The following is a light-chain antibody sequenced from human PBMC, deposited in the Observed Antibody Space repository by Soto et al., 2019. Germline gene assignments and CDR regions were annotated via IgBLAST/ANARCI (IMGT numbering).Light chain of an antibody. Sequence: EIVLTQSPATLSLSPGERATLSCRASQSVSSHLAWFQQKPGQAPRALIYDASYRATGIPARFSGSGSGTDFTLTISSLEPEDFAVYYCQQRYNAPWTFGQGTKVEIK. V-gene: IGKV3-11*01. J-gene: IGKJ1*01. CDR1: QSVSSH. CDR3: QQRYNAPWT. CDR2: DAS.